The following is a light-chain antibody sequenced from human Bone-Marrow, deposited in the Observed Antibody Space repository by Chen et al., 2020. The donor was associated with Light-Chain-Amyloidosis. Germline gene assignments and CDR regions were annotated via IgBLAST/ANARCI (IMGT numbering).Light chain of an antibody. CDR2: RYT. V-gene: IGLV3-25*02. Sequence: SYELTQLPSVSVSPGQTARITCSGDDLPTKYAYWYQQKPGQAPVLVIHRYTERPSGISERFSGSSSGTTATLTISGVQADYHCQSADSSGTYEVIFGGGTKLTVL. CDR1: DLPTKY. CDR3: QSADSSGTYEVI. J-gene: IGLJ2*01.